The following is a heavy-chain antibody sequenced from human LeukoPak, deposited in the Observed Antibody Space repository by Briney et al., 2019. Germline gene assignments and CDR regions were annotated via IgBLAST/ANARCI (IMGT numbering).Heavy chain of an antibody. CDR2: IRYDGSNK. J-gene: IGHJ4*01. Sequence: GGSLRLSCAASGFTFSSYGMHWVRHAPGKGLELVAFIRYDGSNKYYADSVKGRFTISRDNSKNTLYLQMNSLRAEDTAVYYCASSRIQLWLIDYWGQGTLVTVSS. CDR3: ASSRIQLWLIDY. CDR1: GFTFSSYG. V-gene: IGHV3-30*02. D-gene: IGHD5-18*01.